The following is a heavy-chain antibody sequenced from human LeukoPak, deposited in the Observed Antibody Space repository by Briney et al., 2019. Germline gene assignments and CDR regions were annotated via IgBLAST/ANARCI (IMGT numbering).Heavy chain of an antibody. CDR2: INHSGST. D-gene: IGHD6-13*01. CDR3: ARIGFVAAAGTHDAFDI. V-gene: IGHV4-34*01. Sequence: PSETLSLTCAVYGGSFSGYYWSWIRQPPGKGLEWIGEINHSGSTNYNPSLKSRVTISVDTSKNQFSLKLSSVTAADTAVYYCARIGFVAAAGTHDAFDIWGQGTMVTVSS. J-gene: IGHJ3*02. CDR1: GGSFSGYY.